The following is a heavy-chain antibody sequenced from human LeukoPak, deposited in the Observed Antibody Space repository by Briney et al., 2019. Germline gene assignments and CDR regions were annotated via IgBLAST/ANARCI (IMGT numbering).Heavy chain of an antibody. CDR2: IYPGDSDT. Sequence: GASLQISCNGSGSHFTSYWIGWGRPLPGKGLEWMGIIYPGDSDTRYSPSFQGQVTISADKSISTAYLQWSSLKASDTAMYYCARYGGIPNRGYYGMDVWGQGTTVTVSS. J-gene: IGHJ6*02. V-gene: IGHV5-51*01. CDR1: GSHFTSYW. CDR3: ARYGGIPNRGYYGMDV. D-gene: IGHD4-17*01.